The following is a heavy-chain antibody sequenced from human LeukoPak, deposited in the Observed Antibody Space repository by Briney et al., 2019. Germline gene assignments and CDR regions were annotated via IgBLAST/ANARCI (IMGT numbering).Heavy chain of an antibody. J-gene: IGHJ2*01. CDR1: GYTFSGEY. CDR2: NNPKSGGT. V-gene: IGHV1-2*06. CDR3: VRGLPGGFDL. Sequence: GASVKVSCKASGYTFSGEYMHWVRQAPGQGLEWMGRNNPKSGGTNYAQKFQGRVTMTSDTSISTLYMEVSRLKSDDTAVYYCVRGLPGGFDLWGRGTQVTVSS.